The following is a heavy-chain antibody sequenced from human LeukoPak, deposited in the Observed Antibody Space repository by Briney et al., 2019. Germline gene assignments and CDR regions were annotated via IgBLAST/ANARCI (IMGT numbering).Heavy chain of an antibody. D-gene: IGHD6-19*01. Sequence: GGSLKISCQGSGYSFTTYRCGWARQLQGKGLEWMRIIYPGDSDTTYSPSLQGQVTISADKSISTAYLQWSSLKASDTAMYYGARLRRAVAYVAAFDIWGQGTVVTVSS. CDR3: ARLRRAVAYVAAFDI. CDR1: GYSFTTYR. J-gene: IGHJ3*02. CDR2: IYPGDSDT. V-gene: IGHV5-51*01.